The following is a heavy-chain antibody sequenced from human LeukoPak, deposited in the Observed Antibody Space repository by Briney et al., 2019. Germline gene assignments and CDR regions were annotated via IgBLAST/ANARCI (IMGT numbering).Heavy chain of an antibody. D-gene: IGHD3-10*01. Sequence: PSETLSLTCAVSGYSISSGYYWGWIRQPPGKGLEWIGSVYHSGSTYYNPSLKSRDTISVDTSKNQFSLKLSSVTAADTAVYYCARDNYYYGPSSYWGQGTLVTVSS. J-gene: IGHJ4*02. V-gene: IGHV4-38-2*02. CDR1: GYSISSGYY. CDR3: ARDNYYYGPSSY. CDR2: VYHSGST.